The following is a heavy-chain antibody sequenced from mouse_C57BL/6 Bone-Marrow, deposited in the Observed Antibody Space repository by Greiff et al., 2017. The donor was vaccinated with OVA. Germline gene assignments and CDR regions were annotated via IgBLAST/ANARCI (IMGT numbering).Heavy chain of an antibody. J-gene: IGHJ2*01. D-gene: IGHD1-1*01. CDR2: IDPENGDT. V-gene: IGHV14-4*01. CDR1: GFNIKDDY. Sequence: VQLQQSGAELVRPGASVKLSCTASGFNIKDDYMHWVKQRPEQGLEWIGWIDPENGDTEYASKFQGKATITADTSSNTAYLQLSSLSSEDTDVYYCTTFDSSFYFDYWGQGTTLTVSS. CDR3: TTFDSSFYFDY.